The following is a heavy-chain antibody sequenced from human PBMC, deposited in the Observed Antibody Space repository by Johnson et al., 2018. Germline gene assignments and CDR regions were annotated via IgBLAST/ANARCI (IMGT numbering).Heavy chain of an antibody. CDR2: IKHDGSVT. CDR1: GSTFSGHW. Sequence: EVQLVETGGGFVQPGGSLRLSCVDSGSTFSGHWMHWVRQAPGKGLVWVSRIKHDGSVTIYADSVKGRFPVSRDNAKNTLHLQMNSLRNEDTAMYYCSRDLVSGGAYDQHDAFDIWGQGTMVTVSS. CDR3: SRDLVSGGAYDQHDAFDI. D-gene: IGHD5-12*01. V-gene: IGHV3-74*01. J-gene: IGHJ3*02.